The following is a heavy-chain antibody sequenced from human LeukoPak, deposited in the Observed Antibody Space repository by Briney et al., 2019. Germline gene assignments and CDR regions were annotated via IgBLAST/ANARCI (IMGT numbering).Heavy chain of an antibody. V-gene: IGHV3-48*03. CDR1: GFTFSSYE. D-gene: IGHD3-10*01. J-gene: IGHJ6*03. CDR3: AKNYYGSGSHYYYYYYMDV. CDR2: ISSSGSTI. Sequence: PGGSLRLSCAASGFTFSSYEMNWVRQAPGKGLEWVSYISSSGSTIYYADSVKGRFTISRDNAKNSLYLQMNSLRAEDTAVYYCAKNYYGSGSHYYYYYYMDVWGKGTTVTISS.